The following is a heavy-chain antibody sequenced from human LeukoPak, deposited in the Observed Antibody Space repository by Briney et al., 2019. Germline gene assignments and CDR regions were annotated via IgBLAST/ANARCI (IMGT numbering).Heavy chain of an antibody. Sequence: GRSLRLSCAASGFTFSDYYMSWIRQAPGKGLEWVSYISSSGSTIYYADSVKGRFTISRDNAKNSLYLQMNSLRAEDTAVYYCARVGKTLAAARPFDYWGQGTLVTASS. CDR3: ARVGKTLAAARPFDY. D-gene: IGHD6-6*01. V-gene: IGHV3-11*04. CDR2: ISSSGSTI. CDR1: GFTFSDYY. J-gene: IGHJ4*02.